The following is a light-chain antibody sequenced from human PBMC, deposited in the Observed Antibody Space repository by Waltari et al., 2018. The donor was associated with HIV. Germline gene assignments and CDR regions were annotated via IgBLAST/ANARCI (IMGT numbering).Light chain of an antibody. Sequence: QSALTHPASVSGSLVQSLTISCIRVASDLGYYHVSCYKHHPDRPPKRVIYDANSPPSDIDFRFSGSKSGNTASLTISDLQAEDEADYYCSSYMSGSTLLFGGGTKVTVL. CDR2: DAN. CDR3: SSYMSGSTLL. J-gene: IGLJ3*02. CDR1: ASDLGYYH. V-gene: IGLV2-14*01.